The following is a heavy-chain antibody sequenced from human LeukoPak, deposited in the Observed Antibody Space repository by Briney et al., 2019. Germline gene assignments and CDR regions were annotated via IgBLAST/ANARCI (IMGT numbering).Heavy chain of an antibody. CDR3: ARGQYYYDSSGYSH. V-gene: IGHV4-30-4*01. CDR2: INHSGST. D-gene: IGHD3-22*01. Sequence: SQTLSLTCTVSGGSISSGDYYWSWIRQPPGKGLEWIGEINHSGSTSCNPSLKSRVTISVDTSKNHFSLKLSSVTAADTAVYYCARGQYYYDSSGYSHWGQGTLVTVSS. CDR1: GGSISSGDYY. J-gene: IGHJ4*02.